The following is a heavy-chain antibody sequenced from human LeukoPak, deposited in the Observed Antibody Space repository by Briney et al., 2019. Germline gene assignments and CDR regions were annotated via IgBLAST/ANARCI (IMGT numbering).Heavy chain of an antibody. CDR3: ARAPSEIGGYYPEYFRH. CDR1: GFTFSSYW. Sequence: GGSLRLSCAASGFTFSSYWMHWVRQAPGKGLLWVSRIKSDGSTRYADSVKGRFTVSRDNAKNTVSLQTNSLRAEDTGVYYCARAPSEIGGYYPEYFRHWGQGTLVTVSS. D-gene: IGHD3-22*01. J-gene: IGHJ1*01. CDR2: IKSDGST. V-gene: IGHV3-74*01.